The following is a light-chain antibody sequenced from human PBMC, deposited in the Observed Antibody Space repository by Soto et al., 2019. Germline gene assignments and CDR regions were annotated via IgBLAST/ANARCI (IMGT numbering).Light chain of an antibody. J-gene: IGKJ2*01. CDR3: QQYPGYT. V-gene: IGKV3-20*01. CDR2: GAS. Sequence: EIVLTQSPGTLSLSPGERATLSCRASQSVSSSYLAWYQQKPGQAPRLLIYGASGRATGIPDRFSGSESGTDFTLSISRLEPEDFAVYYCQQYPGYTFGQGTKLAIK. CDR1: QSVSSSY.